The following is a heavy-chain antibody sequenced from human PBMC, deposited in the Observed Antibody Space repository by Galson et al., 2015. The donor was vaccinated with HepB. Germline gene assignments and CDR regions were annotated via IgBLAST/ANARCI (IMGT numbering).Heavy chain of an antibody. CDR3: ARTYYDFWSGYADAFDI. Sequence: SVKVSCKASGYTFTSYGISWVRQAPGQGLEWMGWISAYNGNTNYAQKLQGRVTMTTDTSTSTAYMELRSLRSDDTAVYYCARTYYDFWSGYADAFDIWGQGTMVTVSS. V-gene: IGHV1-18*01. CDR2: ISAYNGNT. J-gene: IGHJ3*02. CDR1: GYTFTSYG. D-gene: IGHD3-3*01.